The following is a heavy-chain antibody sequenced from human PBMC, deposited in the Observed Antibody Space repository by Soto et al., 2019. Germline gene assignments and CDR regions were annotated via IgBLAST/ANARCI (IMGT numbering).Heavy chain of an antibody. V-gene: IGHV3-7*03. Sequence: EVQLVESGGGWVWRGGSLRLSCAASGFTLGSYWMNWVRQPPGKGLEWVANIKVDGSEQYYADSVKGRFTIPRDNTKNSLYLQMHSLTDGDTAMYYCARAPHGMDVWGRGTTVTVSS. CDR1: GFTLGSYW. CDR3: ARAPHGMDV. J-gene: IGHJ6*02. CDR2: IKVDGSEQ.